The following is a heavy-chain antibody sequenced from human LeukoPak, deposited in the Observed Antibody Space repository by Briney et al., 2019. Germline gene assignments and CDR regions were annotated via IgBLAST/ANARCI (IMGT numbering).Heavy chain of an antibody. CDR1: GGTFSSYA. V-gene: IGHV1-69*04. Sequence: ASVKVSCKASGGTFSSYAISWVRQAPGQGLEWMGRIIPIFGIANYAQKFQGRVTITADKSTSTAYMELSSLGSEDTAVYYCARDHCSSTSCHLPFDVWGQGTTVTVSS. D-gene: IGHD2-2*01. J-gene: IGHJ6*02. CDR2: IIPIFGIA. CDR3: ARDHCSSTSCHLPFDV.